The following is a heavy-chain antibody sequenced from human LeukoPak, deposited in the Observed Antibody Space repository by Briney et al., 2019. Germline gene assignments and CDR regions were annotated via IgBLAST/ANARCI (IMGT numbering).Heavy chain of an antibody. V-gene: IGHV1-69*13. Sequence: SVKVSCKASGGTFSSYAISWVRQAPGQGLEWMGGIIPIFGTANYAQKFQGRVTITADESTSTAYMELSSLRSEDTAVYYCAREVFWSGYLPYWGQGTLVTVSS. CDR1: GGTFSSYA. CDR2: IIPIFGTA. CDR3: AREVFWSGYLPY. J-gene: IGHJ4*02. D-gene: IGHD3-3*01.